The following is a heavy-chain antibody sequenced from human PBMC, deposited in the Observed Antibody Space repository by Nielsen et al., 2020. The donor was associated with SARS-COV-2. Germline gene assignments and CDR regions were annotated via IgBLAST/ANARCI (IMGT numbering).Heavy chain of an antibody. D-gene: IGHD2-2*01. V-gene: IGHV3-9*01. J-gene: IGHJ5*02. Sequence: SLKISCEASDFTFDDYAMHWVRQIPGKGLEWLSGVSWDGANIHYADSVKGRFTISRDNAKNSLSLQMDNLRVEDTAVYYCAGPASWGQGTLVTVSS. CDR3: AGPAS. CDR2: VSWDGANI. CDR1: DFTFDDYA.